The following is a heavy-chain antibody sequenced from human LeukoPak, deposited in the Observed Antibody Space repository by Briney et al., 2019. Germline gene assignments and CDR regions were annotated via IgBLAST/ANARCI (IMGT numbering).Heavy chain of an antibody. CDR2: IYYSGST. CDR3: ARDVAAAGGFDY. Sequence: PSETLSLTCTVSGGSISSYYWSWIRQPPGKGLEWIGYIYYSGSTYYNPSLKSRVTISVDTSKNQFSLKLSSVTAADTAVYYCARDVAAAGGFDYWGQGTLVTVSS. V-gene: IGHV4-59*01. CDR1: GGSISSYY. D-gene: IGHD6-13*01. J-gene: IGHJ4*02.